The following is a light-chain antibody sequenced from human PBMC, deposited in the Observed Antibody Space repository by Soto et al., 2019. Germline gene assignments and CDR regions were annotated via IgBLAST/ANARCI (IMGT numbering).Light chain of an antibody. CDR1: QSVSSIY. J-gene: IGKJ4*01. V-gene: IGKV3-20*01. CDR2: GAS. Sequence: EIVLTQSPGTLSLSPGERAALSCRASQSVSSIYLAGYQQKPGQSPRLLIYGASSRATGIPDRFSDSVSGTDFTLTISRLEPEDFAVYYCQQYGSSALTFGGGTKVDI. CDR3: QQYGSSALT.